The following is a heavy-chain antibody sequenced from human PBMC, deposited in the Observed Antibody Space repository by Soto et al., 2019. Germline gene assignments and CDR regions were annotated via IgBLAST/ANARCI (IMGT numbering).Heavy chain of an antibody. Sequence: SETLSLTCTVSGGSISGYYWGWTRQPPGKGLEWIGYMYNTGSTVYNPSFKSRVTISVDTSKNQFSLKLNSVTAADTAVYYCARDLWGYCGTDCYPLDVWGQGTTVTVSS. V-gene: IGHV4-59*01. CDR1: GGSISGYY. CDR2: MYNTGST. CDR3: ARDLWGYCGTDCYPLDV. D-gene: IGHD2-21*02. J-gene: IGHJ6*02.